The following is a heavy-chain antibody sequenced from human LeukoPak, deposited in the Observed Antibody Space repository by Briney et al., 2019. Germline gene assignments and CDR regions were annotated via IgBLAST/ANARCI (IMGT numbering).Heavy chain of an antibody. D-gene: IGHD3-10*01. Sequence: GGSLRLSCAASGFTFSSYAMSWVRQAPGKGLEWVSAISGSGGSTYYADSVKGRFTLSRDNSQNTLYLQMNSLRADDTAVYYCVKSMVRGIIILDFDYWGQGTLVTVSS. CDR1: GFTFSSYA. CDR3: VKSMVRGIIILDFDY. J-gene: IGHJ4*02. CDR2: ISGSGGST. V-gene: IGHV3-23*01.